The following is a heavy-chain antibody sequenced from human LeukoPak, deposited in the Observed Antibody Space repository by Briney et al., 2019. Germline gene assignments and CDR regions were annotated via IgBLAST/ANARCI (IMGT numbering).Heavy chain of an antibody. CDR1: GFTFDDYA. CDR3: AKDGDSSGYFPRGDAFDI. D-gene: IGHD3-22*01. CDR2: ISWNSGST. J-gene: IGHJ3*02. Sequence: GGSLRLSCAASGFTFDDYAMHWVRQAPGKGLEWVSGISWNSGSTYYADSVKGRFTISRDNSKNTLYLQMNSLRAEDTAVYYCAKDGDSSGYFPRGDAFDIWGQGTMVTVSS. V-gene: IGHV3-23*01.